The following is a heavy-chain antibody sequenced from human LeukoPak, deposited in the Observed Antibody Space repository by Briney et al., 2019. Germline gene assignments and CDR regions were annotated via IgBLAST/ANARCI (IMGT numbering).Heavy chain of an antibody. J-gene: IGHJ4*02. CDR1: GFTVSSNY. CDR3: AGVKYTTAMVRGVTPLSANDY. Sequence: GGSLRLSCAASGFTVSSNYMSWVRQAPGKGLEWVSVIYSGGSTYYADSVKGRFTISRDNSKNTLYLQMNSLRAEDTAVYYCAGVKYTTAMVRGVTPLSANDYWGQGTLVTVSS. V-gene: IGHV3-53*01. CDR2: IYSGGST. D-gene: IGHD3-10*01.